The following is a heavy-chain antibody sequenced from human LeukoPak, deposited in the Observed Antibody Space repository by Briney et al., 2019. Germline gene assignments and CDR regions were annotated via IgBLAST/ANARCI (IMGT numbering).Heavy chain of an antibody. CDR1: GGTFSSYA. CDR3: ARNPLRFLENYYYYGMDV. V-gene: IGHV1-69*01. J-gene: IGHJ6*02. CDR2: IIPIFGTA. Sequence: GASVKVSCKASGGTFSSYAISWVRQAPGQGLEWMGGIIPIFGTANYAQKFQGRVTITADESTSTAYMELSSLRSEDTAVYYCARNPLRFLENYYYYGMDVWGQGTTVTVSS. D-gene: IGHD3-3*01.